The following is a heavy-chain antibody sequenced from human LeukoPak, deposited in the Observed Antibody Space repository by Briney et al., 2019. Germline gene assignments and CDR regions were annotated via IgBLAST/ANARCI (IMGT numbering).Heavy chain of an antibody. J-gene: IGHJ4*02. CDR3: AKDQTAFGIAAAGSLIGY. CDR2: IWYDGSDK. Sequence: PGRSLGLSCAASGFTFSSYGMHWVRQAPGKGLEWVAVIWYDGSDKYYADSAKGRFTISRDNSRNTLYLQMNSLRAEDTAVYYCAKDQTAFGIAAAGSLIGYWGQGTLVTVSS. V-gene: IGHV3-33*06. CDR1: GFTFSSYG. D-gene: IGHD6-13*01.